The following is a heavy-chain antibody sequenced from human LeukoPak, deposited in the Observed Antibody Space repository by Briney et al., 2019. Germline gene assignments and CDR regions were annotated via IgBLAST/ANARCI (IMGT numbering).Heavy chain of an antibody. CDR1: GFTFSSYW. D-gene: IGHD5-18*01. J-gene: IGHJ4*02. V-gene: IGHV3-7*01. CDR3: ARASPERGYSYGPLDNYFDY. Sequence: GGSLRLSCAASGFTFSSYWMSWVRQAPGKGLEWVVNIKQDGSEKYYVDSGKGRFTISRDNAKNSLYLQMNSLRAEDTAVYYCARASPERGYSYGPLDNYFDYWGQGTLVTVSS. CDR2: IKQDGSEK.